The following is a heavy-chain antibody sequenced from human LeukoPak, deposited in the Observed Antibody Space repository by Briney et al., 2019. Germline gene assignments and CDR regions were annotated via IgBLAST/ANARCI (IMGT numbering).Heavy chain of an antibody. J-gene: IGHJ4*02. CDR1: GGSISSNAYY. V-gene: IGHV4-39*01. CDR2: IYSSVST. Sequence: SETLSLTCTVSGGSISSNAYYWAWIRQPPGKGLEWIGSIYSSVSTYYNPSLKSRVTISVDTSKNQFSLKLSSVTAADTALYYCAYSGSYGHLGYWGQGIPVTVSS. D-gene: IGHD1-26*01. CDR3: AYSGSYGHLGY.